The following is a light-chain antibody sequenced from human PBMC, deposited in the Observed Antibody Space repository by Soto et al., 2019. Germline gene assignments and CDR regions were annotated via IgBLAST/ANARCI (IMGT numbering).Light chain of an antibody. CDR1: QSVNSRY. Sequence: EIVLTQSPGTLSLSPGERATLSCRASQSVNSRYLAWYQQKPGQAPRLLIYGASSRATGIPDRFSGSGSGTDFTLTISRLEPEDFAAYYCQQYGSSSYTFGQGTQLEIK. CDR3: QQYGSSSYT. CDR2: GAS. V-gene: IGKV3-20*01. J-gene: IGKJ2*01.